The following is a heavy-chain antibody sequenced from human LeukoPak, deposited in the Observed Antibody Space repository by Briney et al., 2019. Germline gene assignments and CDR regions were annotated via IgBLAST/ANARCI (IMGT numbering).Heavy chain of an antibody. CDR2: ISSRSRSI. CDR1: AFTFSRHS. J-gene: IGHJ4*02. V-gene: IGHV3-21*01. D-gene: IGHD2-15*01. CDR3: ARDGQVDCTGGTCYQIDS. Sequence: GGSLRLSCAASAFTFSRHSMNWVRRAPGKGLVWVSSISSRSRSIYYADSVKGRFTISRDDAQNSLYLQMNSLRAEDTAVYYCARDGQVDCTGGTCYQIDSWGQGTLVTVSS.